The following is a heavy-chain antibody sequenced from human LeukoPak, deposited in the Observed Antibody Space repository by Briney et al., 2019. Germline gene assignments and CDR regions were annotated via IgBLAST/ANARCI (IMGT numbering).Heavy chain of an antibody. CDR3: AISGSGAYYPFDY. J-gene: IGHJ4*02. Sequence: GGSLRLSCAASGFTSSSFIMNWVRQAPGKGLEWVLSISGSSGFIYYADSVKGRFTISRDNAKNSLYLQMNSLRAEDTALYYCAISGSGAYYPFDYWGQGTLVTVSS. V-gene: IGHV3-21*01. D-gene: IGHD1-26*01. CDR2: ISGSSGFI. CDR1: GFTSSSFI.